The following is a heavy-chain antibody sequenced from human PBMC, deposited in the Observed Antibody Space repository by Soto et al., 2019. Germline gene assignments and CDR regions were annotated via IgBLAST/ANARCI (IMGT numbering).Heavy chain of an antibody. CDR1: GGTFGGYY. Sequence: WETLTLSCAASGGTFGGYYWSWVRQPPGKGLEWIGEINHSGSTNYNPALKRGGSTISNTTTNKSFLMQSAMLAADDAVDYCASSSSSYYYYGMDVWGQGTTVTVSS. CDR2: INHSGST. CDR3: ASSSSSYYYYGMDV. D-gene: IGHD6-13*01. J-gene: IGHJ6*02. V-gene: IGHV4-34*01.